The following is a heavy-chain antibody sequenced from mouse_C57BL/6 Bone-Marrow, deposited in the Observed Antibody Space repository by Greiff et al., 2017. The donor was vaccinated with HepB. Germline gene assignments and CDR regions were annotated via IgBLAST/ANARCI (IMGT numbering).Heavy chain of an antibody. V-gene: IGHV8-12*01. CDR3: ARRGPDYYGSSFSYWYFDV. CDR1: GFSLSTSGMG. CDR2: IYWDDDK. D-gene: IGHD1-1*01. J-gene: IGHJ1*03. Sequence: QVQLKESGPGILQSSQTLSLTCSFSGFSLSTSGMGVSWIRQPSGKGLEWLAHIYWDDDKRYNPSLKSRLTISKDTSRNQVFLKITSVDTADTATYYCARRGPDYYGSSFSYWYFDVWGTGTTVTVSS.